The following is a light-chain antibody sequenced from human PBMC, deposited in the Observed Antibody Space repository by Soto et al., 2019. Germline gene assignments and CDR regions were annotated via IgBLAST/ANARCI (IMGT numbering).Light chain of an antibody. V-gene: IGKV1-39*01. Sequence: DIQMSQSPSSLSACVGDRVAITFRACQSISSYLNWYQQKPGKAPKLLIYAASSLQSGVPSRFSGSGSGTDFTLTISSLQPEEFATYYCQQRYSTPPFKFGPGTKLDIK. CDR2: AAS. CDR3: QQRYSTPPFK. CDR1: QSISSY. J-gene: IGKJ3*01.